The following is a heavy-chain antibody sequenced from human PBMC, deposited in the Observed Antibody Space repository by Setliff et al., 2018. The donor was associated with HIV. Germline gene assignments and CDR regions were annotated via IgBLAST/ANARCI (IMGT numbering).Heavy chain of an antibody. CDR2: VYYVGDT. J-gene: IGHJ6*03. V-gene: IGHV4-59*01. CDR1: GGSINNYH. D-gene: IGHD1-26*01. Sequence: SETLSLTCTVSGGSINNYHRSWVRRSPGKGLEWIAHVYYVGDTNYNPSLKSRVTVSVDTSKNQFSLKLTSVAAADTAVYYCARVSSGTYYSEFYYYMDVWGKGTTVTVSS. CDR3: ARVSSGTYYSEFYYYMDV.